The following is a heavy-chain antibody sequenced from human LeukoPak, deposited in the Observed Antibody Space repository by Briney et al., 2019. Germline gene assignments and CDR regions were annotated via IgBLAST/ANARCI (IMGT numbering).Heavy chain of an antibody. D-gene: IGHD3-10*01. V-gene: IGHV3-48*03. J-gene: IGHJ6*03. CDR1: GFTFSSYE. CDR3: ARDIASMVRGVIKSYYYYYYVDV. CDR2: ISSSGSTI. Sequence: GGSLRLSCAASGFTFSSYEMNWVRQAPGKGLEWVSYISSSGSTIYYADSVKGRFTISRDNAKNSLYLQMNGLRAEDTAVYYCARDIASMVRGVIKSYYYYYYVDVWGKGTTVTVSS.